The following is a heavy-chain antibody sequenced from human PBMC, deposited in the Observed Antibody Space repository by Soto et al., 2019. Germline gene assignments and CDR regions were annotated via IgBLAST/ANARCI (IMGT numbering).Heavy chain of an antibody. Sequence: EVQLVESGGGLVQPGGSLRLSGAASGVSVSSNYTRWIGQAPEKGLEWVSVVYRSGDTNYADSVKCRFTISRDTSKNTLYLHMNSLRGDDTAVYDCAREAVFGLTMHYYYYIGVCGKGTTVTVSS. V-gene: IGHV3-66*01. J-gene: IGHJ6*03. CDR3: AREAVFGLTMHYYYYIGV. CDR1: GVSVSSNY. CDR2: VYRSGDT. D-gene: IGHD3-3*01.